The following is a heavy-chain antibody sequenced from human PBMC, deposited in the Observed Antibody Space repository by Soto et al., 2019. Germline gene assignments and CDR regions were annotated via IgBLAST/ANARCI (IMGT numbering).Heavy chain of an antibody. CDR1: GYTFTSYG. Sequence: GASVKVSCKASGYTFTSYGISWVRQAPGQGLEWMGWISAYNGNTNYAQKLQGRVTMTTDTSTSTAYMELRSLRSDDTAVYYCARDGTTGTTGVVENDAFDIWGQGTMVTVSS. D-gene: IGHD1-1*01. V-gene: IGHV1-18*01. J-gene: IGHJ3*02. CDR3: ARDGTTGTTGVVENDAFDI. CDR2: ISAYNGNT.